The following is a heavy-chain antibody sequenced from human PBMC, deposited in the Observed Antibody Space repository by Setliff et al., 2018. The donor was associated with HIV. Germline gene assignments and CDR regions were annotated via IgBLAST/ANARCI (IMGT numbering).Heavy chain of an antibody. Sequence: GGSLRLSCTGSGFTFGDGAMGWVRQAPGKGLEWVGFIRSKAYGGTTEYAASVEGRFTISRVDSKSIAYLQMKSLKTEDTAVYFCTRRRRGYCTSTSCLYYYYMDVWGKGTTVTVSS. CDR1: GFTFGDGA. D-gene: IGHD2-2*01. V-gene: IGHV3-49*04. CDR2: IRSKAYGGTT. J-gene: IGHJ6*03. CDR3: TRRRRGYCTSTSCLYYYYMDV.